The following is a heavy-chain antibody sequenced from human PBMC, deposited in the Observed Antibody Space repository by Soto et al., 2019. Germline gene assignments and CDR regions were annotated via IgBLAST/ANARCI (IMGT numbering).Heavy chain of an antibody. CDR1: GYDYVTYA. CDR2: ISTLNGNT. D-gene: IGHD5-18*01. J-gene: IGHJ6*02. CDR3: ARRVQVWLPDYYGMDV. V-gene: IGHV1-18*01. Sequence: QAQLVQSGAEVKKPGASVNVSCKASGYDYVTYAITWVRQRPGQGLEWMGWISTLNGNTNYAQNFQGRVTMTTDTSTRIVHLELWSLSSDDTAAYYCARRVQVWLPDYYGMDVWGQGTTVTVSS.